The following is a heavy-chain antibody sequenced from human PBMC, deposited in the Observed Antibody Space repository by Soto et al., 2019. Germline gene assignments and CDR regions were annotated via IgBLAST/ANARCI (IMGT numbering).Heavy chain of an antibody. V-gene: IGHV3-74*01. D-gene: IGHD5-18*01. Sequence: HPGGSLRLSCAASGFTFSSYWMHWVRQAPGKGLVWVSRINSDGSSTSYADSVKGRFTISRDNAKNTLYLQMNSLRAEDTAVYYCARGEVSLSSGAVYYYYYGMDVWGQGTTVTVS. CDR2: INSDGSST. J-gene: IGHJ6*02. CDR1: GFTFSSYW. CDR3: ARGEVSLSSGAVYYYYYGMDV.